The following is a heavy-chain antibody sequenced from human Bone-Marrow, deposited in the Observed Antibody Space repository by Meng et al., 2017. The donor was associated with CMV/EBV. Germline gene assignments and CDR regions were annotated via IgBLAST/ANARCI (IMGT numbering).Heavy chain of an antibody. Sequence: SETLSLTCTVPGGSISSSSYYWGWIRQPPGKGLEWIGSIYYSGGTYYNPSFKSRVTISVDTSKNQFSLKLSSVTAADTAVYYCARHGYDFWSGYYSYWGQGTLVTVSS. J-gene: IGHJ4*02. CDR2: IYYSGGT. V-gene: IGHV4-39*01. CDR3: ARHGYDFWSGYYSY. CDR1: GGSISSSSYY. D-gene: IGHD3-3*01.